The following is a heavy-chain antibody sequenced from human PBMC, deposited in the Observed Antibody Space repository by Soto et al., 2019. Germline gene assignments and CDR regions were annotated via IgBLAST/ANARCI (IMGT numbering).Heavy chain of an antibody. J-gene: IGHJ6*03. D-gene: IGHD2-2*01. Sequence: QVQLVESGGGVVQPGRSLRLSCAASGFTFSSYGMHWVRQAPGKGLEWVAVISYDGSNKYYADSVKGRFTISRDNSKNTLYLQMNSLRAEDTAVYYCAKDLRYCSSTSCYYYYYMDVWGKGTTVPVSS. CDR3: AKDLRYCSSTSCYYYYYMDV. CDR1: GFTFSSYG. CDR2: ISYDGSNK. V-gene: IGHV3-30*18.